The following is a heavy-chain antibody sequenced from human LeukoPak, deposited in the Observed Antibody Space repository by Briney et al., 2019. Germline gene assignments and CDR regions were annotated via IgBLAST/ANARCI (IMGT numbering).Heavy chain of an antibody. Sequence: PSETLSLTCTVSGGSISSYYWSWIRQSPGKGLEWIGYLYYSGSTNYNPSLKSRVTISVDTSKNQFSLKLSSVTAADTAVYYCARHVWLQPFDYWGQGTLVTVSS. CDR2: LYYSGST. D-gene: IGHD3-9*01. CDR1: GGSISSYY. J-gene: IGHJ4*02. V-gene: IGHV4-59*08. CDR3: ARHVWLQPFDY.